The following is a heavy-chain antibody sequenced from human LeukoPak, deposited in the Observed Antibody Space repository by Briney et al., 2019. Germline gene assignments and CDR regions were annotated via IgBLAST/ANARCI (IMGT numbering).Heavy chain of an antibody. Sequence: ASVKVSCKASGYTFTGYYMHWVRQAPGQGLEWMGWINPNSGGTNYAQKFQGRVSMTRDTSISTAYMELSSLRSDDTAVYYCYYRVSSGYLTWGQGTLVAVSS. CDR2: INPNSGGT. V-gene: IGHV1-2*02. CDR1: GYTFTGYY. J-gene: IGHJ4*02. CDR3: YYRVSSGYLT. D-gene: IGHD3-22*01.